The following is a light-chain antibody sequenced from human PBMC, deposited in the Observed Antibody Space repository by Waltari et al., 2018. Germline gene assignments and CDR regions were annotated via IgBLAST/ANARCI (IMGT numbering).Light chain of an antibody. CDR3: QKYGSTPRP. CDR2: DAS. Sequence: EIVLTQSPGPLSLSPGERASLSYRASQSLSHNYVAWYQHKPGQAPRLLIFDASRRATGIPDRFSGSGSGTDFTLTISSLEPEDFAVYYCQKYGSTPRPFGGGTKVEIK. CDR1: QSLSHNY. V-gene: IGKV3-20*01. J-gene: IGKJ4*01.